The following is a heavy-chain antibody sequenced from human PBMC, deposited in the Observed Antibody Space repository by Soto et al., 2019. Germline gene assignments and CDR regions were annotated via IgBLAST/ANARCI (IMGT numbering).Heavy chain of an antibody. CDR1: GFTFSSYS. CDR3: ARETYDFWSGLYYGMDV. J-gene: IGHJ6*02. Sequence: GGSLRLSCAASGFTFSSYSMNWVRQAPGKGLEWVSSISSSSSYIYYADSVKGRFTISRDNAKNSLYLQMNSLRAEDTAVYYCARETYDFWSGLYYGMDVWGQGTTVTVS. V-gene: IGHV3-21*01. D-gene: IGHD3-3*01. CDR2: ISSSSSYI.